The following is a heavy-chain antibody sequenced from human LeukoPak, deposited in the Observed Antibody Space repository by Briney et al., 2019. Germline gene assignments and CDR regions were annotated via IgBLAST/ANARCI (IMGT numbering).Heavy chain of an antibody. CDR3: ARGLDNYGSSGFPILRH. CDR1: GFTFSSYA. D-gene: IGHD3-22*01. CDR2: ISYDGSNK. J-gene: IGHJ4*02. V-gene: IGHV3-30-3*01. Sequence: GGSLRLSCAASGFTFSSYAMHWVRQAPGKGLEWVAVISYDGSNKYYADSVKGRFTISRDNSKNTLYLQMNSLRAEDTAVYYCARGLDNYGSSGFPILRHWGQGTLVTVSS.